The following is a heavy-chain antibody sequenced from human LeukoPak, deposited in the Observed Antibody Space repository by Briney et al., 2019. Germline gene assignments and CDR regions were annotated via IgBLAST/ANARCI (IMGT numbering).Heavy chain of an antibody. CDR1: GASITRYY. Sequence: PSGTLSLTCSVSGASITRYYWTWIRQPVGKGLEWFGRLYTNGTVNYNPSLKSRVTISVDTSKNQFSLKLSSVTAADTAVYYCARDLSSGWVFTPKGDSYGMDVWGQGTTVTVSS. V-gene: IGHV4-4*07. D-gene: IGHD6-6*01. J-gene: IGHJ6*02. CDR2: LYTNGTV. CDR3: ARDLSSGWVFTPKGDSYGMDV.